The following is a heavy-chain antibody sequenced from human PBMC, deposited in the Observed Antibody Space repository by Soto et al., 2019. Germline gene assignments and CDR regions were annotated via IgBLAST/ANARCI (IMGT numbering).Heavy chain of an antibody. CDR3: ARTTTRGAYYYGMDV. V-gene: IGHV4-59*01. Sequence: QVQLQESGPGLVKPSETLSLTCTVSGGSISSYFWSWIRQPPGKGLEWIGYIYYSGSTTYNPSLKSRVTISVDTSKNQFSLKLSSVTAADTAVYYCARTTTRGAYYYGMDVWGQGTTVTVSS. CDR2: IYYSGST. CDR1: GGSISSYF. J-gene: IGHJ6*02. D-gene: IGHD1-26*01.